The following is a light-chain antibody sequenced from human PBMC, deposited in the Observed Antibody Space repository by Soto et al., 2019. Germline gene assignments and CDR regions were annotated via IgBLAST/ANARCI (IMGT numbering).Light chain of an antibody. CDR2: VGTGGIVG. V-gene: IGLV9-49*01. CDR1: SGYSNYK. J-gene: IGLJ1*01. CDR3: GAHHGSGSNYV. Sequence: QSVLTQPPSASASLGASVTLTCTLSSGYSNYKVDWYQQRPGKGPRFVMRVGTGGIVGSKGDGIPDRFSVLGSGLNRYLTIKNLQEEDEGDYHCGAHHGSGSNYVFGTGTKLTVL.